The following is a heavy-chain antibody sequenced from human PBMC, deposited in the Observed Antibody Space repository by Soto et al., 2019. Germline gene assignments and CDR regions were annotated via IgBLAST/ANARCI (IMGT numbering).Heavy chain of an antibody. V-gene: IGHV4-30-2*01. CDR1: GGSISSGGYS. J-gene: IGHJ6*02. CDR2: IYHSGST. Sequence: QLQLQESGSGLVKPSQTLSLTCAVSGGSISSGGYSWSWIRQPPGKGLEWIGYIYHSGSTYYNPSLKSRVTISVDGSKNQFSLKLSSVTAADTAVYYCARGGRLPAAYYYYYGMDVWGQGTTVTVSS. CDR3: ARGGRLPAAYYYYYGMDV. D-gene: IGHD2-2*01.